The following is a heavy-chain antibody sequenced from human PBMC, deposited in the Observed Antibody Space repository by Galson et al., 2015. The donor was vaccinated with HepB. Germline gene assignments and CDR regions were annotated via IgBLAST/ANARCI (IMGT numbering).Heavy chain of an antibody. J-gene: IGHJ6*02. V-gene: IGHV1-69*13. CDR3: ARERAYGSGSYETSDYYYGMDV. Sequence: SVKVSCKASGGTFSRYAISWVRQAPGQGLEWMGGIIPIFGTANYAQKFQGRVTITADESTSTAYMELSSLRSEDTAVYYCARERAYGSGSYETSDYYYGMDVWDQGTTVTVSS. CDR1: GGTFSRYA. D-gene: IGHD3-10*01. CDR2: IIPIFGTA.